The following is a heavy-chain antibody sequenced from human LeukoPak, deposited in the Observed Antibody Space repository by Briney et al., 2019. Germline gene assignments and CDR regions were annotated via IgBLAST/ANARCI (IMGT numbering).Heavy chain of an antibody. CDR1: GFTFSSYA. CDR2: ISSNGGST. Sequence: GGSLRLSCAASGFTFSSYAMHWVRQAPGKGLEYVSAISSNGGSTYYANSVKGRFTISRDNSKNTLYLQMGSLRAEDTAVYYCAKGGYYDSSGYYIGVDYWGQGTLVTVSS. V-gene: IGHV3-64*01. CDR3: AKGGYYDSSGYYIGVDY. D-gene: IGHD3-22*01. J-gene: IGHJ4*02.